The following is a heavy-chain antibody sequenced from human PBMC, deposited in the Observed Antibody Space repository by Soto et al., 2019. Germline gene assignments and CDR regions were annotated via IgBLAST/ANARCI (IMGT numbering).Heavy chain of an antibody. J-gene: IGHJ6*02. V-gene: IGHV3-33*06. CDR3: AKDEEFAYYYYYSMDV. D-gene: IGHD3-10*01. Sequence: QVQLVESGGGVVQPGRSLRRSCAASGFTFSSYSMHWVRQAPGKGLEWVAVIWYDGSNKDYADSVKGRVTISRDNSKNTLYLQMNSLRVEDTAVYYCAKDEEFAYYYYYSMDVWGQGTTVTVSS. CDR1: GFTFSSYS. CDR2: IWYDGSNK.